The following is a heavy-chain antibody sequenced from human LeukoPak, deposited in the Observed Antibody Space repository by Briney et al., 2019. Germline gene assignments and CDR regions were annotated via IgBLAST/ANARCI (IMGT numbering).Heavy chain of an antibody. D-gene: IGHD3-10*01. J-gene: IGHJ4*02. Sequence: PGGSLRLSCAASGFTFSSYSMSWVRQAPGKGLEWVSSISSSSSYIYYADSVKGRFTISRDNAKNSLYLQMNSLRAEDTAVYYCARYGDRRGELDYWGQGTLVTVSS. V-gene: IGHV3-21*01. CDR1: GFTFSSYS. CDR2: ISSSSSYI. CDR3: ARYGDRRGELDY.